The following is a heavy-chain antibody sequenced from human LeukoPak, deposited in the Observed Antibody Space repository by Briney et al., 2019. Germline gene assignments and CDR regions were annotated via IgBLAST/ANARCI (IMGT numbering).Heavy chain of an antibody. CDR1: GGTISNGDYN. Sequence: PPETLSLTCTVSGGTISNGDYNWSWHRPHPGKGLEWIGNIYYSGSTYYNPSLNSRVTISVDTSENQFSLKLSSVTAADTAVYYCARVDGDYGDYYYYMDAWGKGTTVTVSS. CDR3: ARVDGDYGDYYYYMDA. J-gene: IGHJ6*03. V-gene: IGHV4-31*03. CDR2: IYYSGST. D-gene: IGHD4-17*01.